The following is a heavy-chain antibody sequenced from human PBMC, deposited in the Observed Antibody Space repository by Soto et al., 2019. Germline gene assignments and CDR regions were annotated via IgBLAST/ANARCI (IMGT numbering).Heavy chain of an antibody. V-gene: IGHV1-8*01. J-gene: IGHJ4*02. CDR1: GYTFTSYD. CDR2: MNPNSGNT. Sequence: QVPLVQSGAEVKKPGASVKVSCKASGYTFTSYDINWVRQATGQGLEWMGWMNPNSGNTGDAQKFQGRVTMTRNTSISTAYMELSNLRSEDTAVYYCARGVIEYDILTPGGYWGQGTLVTVSS. CDR3: ARGVIEYDILTPGGY. D-gene: IGHD3-9*01.